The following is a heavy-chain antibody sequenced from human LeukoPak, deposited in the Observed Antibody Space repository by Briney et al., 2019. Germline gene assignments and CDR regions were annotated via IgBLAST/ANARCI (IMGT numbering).Heavy chain of an antibody. Sequence: SVKVSCKASGGTFSSYAISWVRQAPGQGLEWMGRIIPILGIANYAQKFQGRVTITADKSTSTAYMELSSLRSEDTAVCYCARTSGCSSTSCYLDYWGQGTLVTVSS. CDR1: GGTFSSYA. CDR3: ARTSGCSSTSCYLDY. CDR2: IIPILGIA. J-gene: IGHJ4*02. V-gene: IGHV1-69*04. D-gene: IGHD2-2*01.